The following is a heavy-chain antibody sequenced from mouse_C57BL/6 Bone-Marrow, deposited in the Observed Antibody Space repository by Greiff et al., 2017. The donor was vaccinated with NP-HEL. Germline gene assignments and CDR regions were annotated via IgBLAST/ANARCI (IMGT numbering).Heavy chain of an antibody. CDR3: ARETLGWFAY. V-gene: IGHV1-61*01. J-gene: IGHJ3*01. CDR1: GYTFTSYW. Sequence: QVHVKQPGAELVRPGSSVKLSCKASGYTFTSYWMDWVKQRPGQGLEWIGNIYPSDSETHYNQKFKDKATLTVDKSSSTAYMQLSSLTSEDSAVYYCARETLGWFAYWGQGTLVTVSA. CDR2: IYPSDSET.